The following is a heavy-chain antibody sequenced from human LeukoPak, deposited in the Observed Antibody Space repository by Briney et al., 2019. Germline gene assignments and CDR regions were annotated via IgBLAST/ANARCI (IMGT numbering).Heavy chain of an antibody. CDR1: GFTFSTYG. D-gene: IGHD7-27*01. CDR3: AKNWGLEY. V-gene: IGHV3-23*01. CDR2: ITDDGGAT. J-gene: IGHJ4*02. Sequence: PGGSLRLSCTASGFTFSTYGMNWARQAPGKGLECVAGITDDGGATFYADSVKGRFTISRDNSKNTLYLEMNNVRVEDTAVYYCAKNWGLEYWGQGTLVAVSS.